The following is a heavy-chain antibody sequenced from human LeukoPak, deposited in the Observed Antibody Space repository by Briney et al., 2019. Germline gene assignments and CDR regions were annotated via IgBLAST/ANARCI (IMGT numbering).Heavy chain of an antibody. J-gene: IGHJ5*02. Sequence: GESLKISCKGSGYSFTSYWIGWVRQMPGKGLDWKGHIYPCDSDTRYSPSFQGQVTISADKSISTAYLQWSSLKASDTAMYYCAITNYDILTGYPNWFDPWGQGTLVTVSS. V-gene: IGHV5-51*01. D-gene: IGHD3-9*01. CDR1: GYSFTSYW. CDR3: AITNYDILTGYPNWFDP. CDR2: IYPCDSDT.